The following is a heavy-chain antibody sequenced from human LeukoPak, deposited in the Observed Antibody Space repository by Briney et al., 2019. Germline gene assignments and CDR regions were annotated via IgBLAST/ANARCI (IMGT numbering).Heavy chain of an antibody. D-gene: IGHD6-13*01. V-gene: IGHV4-31*11. CDR1: GGSFSGYY. CDR3: ARSIAAAGPRYYFDY. Sequence: PSETLSLTCAVYGGSFSGYYWSWIRQHPGKGLEWIGYIYYSGSTYYNPSLRSRVTISVDTSKNQFSLKLSSVTAADTAVYYCARSIAAAGPRYYFDYWGQGTLVTVSS. J-gene: IGHJ4*02. CDR2: IYYSGST.